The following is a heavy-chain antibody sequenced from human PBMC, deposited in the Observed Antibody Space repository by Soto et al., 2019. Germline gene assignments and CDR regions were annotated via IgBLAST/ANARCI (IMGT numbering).Heavy chain of an antibody. D-gene: IGHD3-9*01. J-gene: IGHJ6*03. CDR2: INQSGST. CDR1: GGSLSGYY. CDR3: VTRKLSCDIPPWYYYYYMDV. V-gene: IGHV4-34*01. Sequence: PSETLSLTCAVYGGSLSGYYWSWIRQPPGKGLEWIGEINQSGSTNYNPSLKRRVTISVDTSKNQFSLKLSSVTAADTAVYYCVTRKLSCDIPPWYYYYYMDVWGKGTTVTVSS.